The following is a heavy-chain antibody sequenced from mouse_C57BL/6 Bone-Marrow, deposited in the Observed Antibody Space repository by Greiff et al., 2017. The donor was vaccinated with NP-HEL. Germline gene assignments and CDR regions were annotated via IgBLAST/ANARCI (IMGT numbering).Heavy chain of an antibody. CDR1: GYAFTNYL. Sequence: LQESGAELVRPGTSVKVSCKASGYAFTNYLIEWVKQRPGQGLEWIGVINPGSGGTNYNEKFKGKATLTADKSSSTAYMQLSSLTSEDSAVYFCASSSYYFDYWGQGTTLTVSS. CDR2: INPGSGGT. J-gene: IGHJ2*01. D-gene: IGHD1-3*01. CDR3: ASSSYYFDY. V-gene: IGHV1-54*01.